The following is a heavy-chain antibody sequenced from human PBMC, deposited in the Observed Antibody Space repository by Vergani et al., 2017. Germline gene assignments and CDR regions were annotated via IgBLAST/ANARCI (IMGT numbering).Heavy chain of an antibody. CDR1: GYTFTSYN. CDR2: INPSGGST. Sequence: QVQLVQSGAEVKKPGASVKVSCKASGYTFTSYNMHWVRQAPGQGLEWMGIINPSGGSTSYAQKFQGRVTMTRDTSTSTVYMELSSLRSEDTAVYYCARDLQLERPKYYFDYWGQGTLVTVSS. D-gene: IGHD1-1*01. CDR3: ARDLQLERPKYYFDY. V-gene: IGHV1-46*01. J-gene: IGHJ4*02.